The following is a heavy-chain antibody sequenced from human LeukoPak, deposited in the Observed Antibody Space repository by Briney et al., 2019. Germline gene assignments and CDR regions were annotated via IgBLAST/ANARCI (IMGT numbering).Heavy chain of an antibody. CDR1: GFTFSNYA. CDR3: ARSMVRGGYAFDI. J-gene: IGHJ3*02. Sequence: GSLRLSCGASGFTFSNYAMSWVRQAPGKGLESVSDIRSTGGTTAYADSVKGRFTISRDNAKNSLYLQMNSLRDEDTAVYYCARSMVRGGYAFDIWGQGTMVTVSS. V-gene: IGHV3-23*01. CDR2: IRSTGGTT. D-gene: IGHD3-10*01.